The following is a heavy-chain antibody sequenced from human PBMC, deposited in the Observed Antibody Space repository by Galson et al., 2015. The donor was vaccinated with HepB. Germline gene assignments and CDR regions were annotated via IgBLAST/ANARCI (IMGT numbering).Heavy chain of an antibody. V-gene: IGHV5-51*03. CDR3: ARPNPLIVVGQGAFDI. Sequence: QSGAEVKKPGESLKISCKGSGYSFTSYWIGWVRQMPGKGLEWMGIIYPGDSDTRYSPSFQGQVTISADKSISTAYLQWSSLKASDTAMYYCARPNPLIVVGQGAFDIWGQGTMVTVSS. CDR2: IYPGDSDT. J-gene: IGHJ3*02. CDR1: GYSFTSYW. D-gene: IGHD2-21*01.